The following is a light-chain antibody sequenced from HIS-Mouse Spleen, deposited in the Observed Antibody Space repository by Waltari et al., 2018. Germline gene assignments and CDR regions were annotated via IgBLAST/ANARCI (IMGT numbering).Light chain of an antibody. CDR2: DAS. J-gene: IGKJ4*01. V-gene: IGKV3-11*01. CDR1: QSFSSY. Sequence: IVLTPSPATLSLSPGDRATLSCRASQSFSSYLTWYQQKPGQAPRLLIYDASNRATGIPARFSGSGSGTDFTLTISSLEPEDFAVYYCQQRSNWLTFGGGTKVEIK. CDR3: QQRSNWLT.